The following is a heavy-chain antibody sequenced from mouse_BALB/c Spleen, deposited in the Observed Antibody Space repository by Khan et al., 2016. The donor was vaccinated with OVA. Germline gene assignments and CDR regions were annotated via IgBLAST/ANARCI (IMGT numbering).Heavy chain of an antibody. D-gene: IGHD2-2*01. CDR3: ARSAYGYDGGYYYAMDY. CDR1: GFTFSSFG. V-gene: IGHV5-17*02. J-gene: IGHJ4*01. CDR2: ISSGSTTI. Sequence: EVELVESGGGLVQPGGSRKLSCAASGFTFSSFGMHWVRQAPEKGLEWVAYISSGSTTIYYAATVKGRFTISRDNPKNTLFLQMTSLRSEDTAMYYCARSAYGYDGGYYYAMDYWGQGTSVTVPS.